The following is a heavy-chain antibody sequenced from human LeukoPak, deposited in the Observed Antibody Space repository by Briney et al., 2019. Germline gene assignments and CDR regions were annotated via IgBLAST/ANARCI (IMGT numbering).Heavy chain of an antibody. CDR2: INHSGST. Sequence: SETLSLTCAVYGGSFSGYYWSWIRQPPGKGLEWIGEINHSGSTNYNPSLKSRVTISVDTSKNQFSLKLSSVTAADTAVYYCARARPRYCSSTSCYVHYYYGMDVRGQGTTVTVSS. CDR3: ARARPRYCSSTSCYVHYYYGMDV. CDR1: GGSFSGYY. J-gene: IGHJ6*02. D-gene: IGHD2-2*01. V-gene: IGHV4-34*01.